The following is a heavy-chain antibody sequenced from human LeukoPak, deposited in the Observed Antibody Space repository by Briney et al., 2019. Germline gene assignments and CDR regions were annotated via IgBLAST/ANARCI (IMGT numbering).Heavy chain of an antibody. J-gene: IGHJ3*02. CDR3: AEGLYSNFVPDAFDI. CDR1: GFTFSNYA. Sequence: PGGSLRLSCVVSGFTFSNYAMCWVRQAPGKGLEWVSGISGSGAGTYYADSVQGRFTISRDNSKNTLYLQMNSLRAEDTAVYYCAEGLYSNFVPDAFDIWGQGTMVTVSS. D-gene: IGHD4-11*01. CDR2: ISGSGAGT. V-gene: IGHV3-23*01.